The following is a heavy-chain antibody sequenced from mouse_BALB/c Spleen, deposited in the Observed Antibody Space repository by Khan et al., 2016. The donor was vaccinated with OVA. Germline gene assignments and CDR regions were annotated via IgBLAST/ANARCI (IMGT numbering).Heavy chain of an antibody. CDR2: ISYSGNT. V-gene: IGHV3-2*02. CDR3: ARIYGGDFDC. J-gene: IGHJ2*01. Sequence: EVQLVESGPGLVKPSQSLSLTCTFSGFSITSDYAWNWIRQFPGNKLEWMGFISYSGNTNYNPSLKSRISITRDTSKNQFFLQLNSVTTEDTATYYCARIYGGDFDCWGQGTTLTVSS. D-gene: IGHD1-1*01. CDR1: GFSITSDYA.